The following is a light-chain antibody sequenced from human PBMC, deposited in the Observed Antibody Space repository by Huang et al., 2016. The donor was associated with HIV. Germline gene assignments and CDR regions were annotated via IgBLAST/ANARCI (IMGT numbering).Light chain of an antibody. CDR2: KVT. Sequence: DVVMAQSPLSLPVALGQPASISCRSSQGLVHSDGDTSLNWFQQRTGQSPRRLIYKVTNRDSGVPDRFSGSGSGTDFTRKISRVEAEDVGVDYLMQGTHCPLFGQGTKLEI. CDR1: QGLVHSDGDTS. J-gene: IGKJ2*01. V-gene: IGKV2-30*02. CDR3: MQGTHCPL.